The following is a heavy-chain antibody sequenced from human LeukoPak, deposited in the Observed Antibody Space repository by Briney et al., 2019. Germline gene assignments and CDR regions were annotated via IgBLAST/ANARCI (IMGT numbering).Heavy chain of an antibody. CDR3: AVLAATDSNDY. CDR1: GFTFSSYW. D-gene: IGHD6-13*01. CDR2: IKQDGSDQ. Sequence: VSLRLSCAASGFTFSSYWVTWVRQAPGKGLEWVANIKQDGSDQYYVDSVKGRFTISRENAKNSLYLQMNSLRAEDTAVYYCAVLAATDSNDYWGQGTLVTVSS. J-gene: IGHJ4*02. V-gene: IGHV3-7*01.